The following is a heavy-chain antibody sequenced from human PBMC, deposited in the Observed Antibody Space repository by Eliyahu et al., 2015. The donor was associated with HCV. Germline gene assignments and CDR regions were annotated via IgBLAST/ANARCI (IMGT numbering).Heavy chain of an antibody. Sequence: QVQLVQSGAEVRKPGSSAKVSCKASGGSFSSHAISWLGPAPGPGLGWMGGGRAIFGTAYYAQRFQGRVTITADESTSTVYMDLNSLRSDDTAVYYCAREGGDYCSGGSCFLLYWGQGTLVTVSS. D-gene: IGHD2-15*01. CDR3: AREGGDYCSGGSCFLLY. V-gene: IGHV1-69*01. CDR2: GRAIFGTA. CDR1: GGSFSSHA. J-gene: IGHJ4*02.